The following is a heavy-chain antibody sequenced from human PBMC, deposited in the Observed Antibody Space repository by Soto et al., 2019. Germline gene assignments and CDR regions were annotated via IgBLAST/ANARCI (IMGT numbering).Heavy chain of an antibody. J-gene: IGHJ5*02. V-gene: IGHV1-69*13. CDR3: ACVQQLVSWFDP. CDR2: IIPIFGTA. CDR1: GGTFSSYA. D-gene: IGHD6-13*01. Sequence: SVKVSCKASGGTFSSYAISWVRQAPGQGLEWMGGIIPIFGTANYAQKFQGRVTITADESTSTAYMELSSLRSEDTAVYYCACVQQLVSWFDPWGQGTLVTVSS.